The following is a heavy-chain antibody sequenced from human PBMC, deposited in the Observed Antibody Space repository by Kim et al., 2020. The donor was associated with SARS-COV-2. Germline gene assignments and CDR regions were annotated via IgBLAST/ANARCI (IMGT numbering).Heavy chain of an antibody. D-gene: IGHD4-17*01. CDR3: ARDIPGVTTIPRGMDV. CDR2: MSYSGTT. CDR1: GGSVSSGNYY. V-gene: IGHV4-61*01. Sequence: SETLSLTCTVSGGSVSSGNYYWSWIRQPPGKGLEWIGYMSYSGTTNYNPSLKSRVTISILTSKNQFSLKLTSVTAADTAVYYCARDIPGVTTIPRGMDVWGHGATATVSS. J-gene: IGHJ6*02.